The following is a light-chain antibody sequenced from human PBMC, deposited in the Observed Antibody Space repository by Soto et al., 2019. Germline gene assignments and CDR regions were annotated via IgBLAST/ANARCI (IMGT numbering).Light chain of an antibody. CDR2: DAS. CDR1: QDISNS. Sequence: DIQMTQSPSSLSASVGDRVTISCQASQDISNSLNWYQQKPGKAPKLLIYDASNLETGVPSRFSGSRSGTDFTFAISSLQTEDIARYYCQNCHSLPLTFGQGTRLEIK. V-gene: IGKV1-33*01. CDR3: QNCHSLPLT. J-gene: IGKJ5*01.